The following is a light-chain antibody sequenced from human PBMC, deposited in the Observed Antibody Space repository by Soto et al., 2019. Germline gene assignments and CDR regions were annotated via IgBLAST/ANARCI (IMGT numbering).Light chain of an antibody. Sequence: EIVLTQSPGTLSLSPGERATLSCRASQSVSSSYLAWYQQKPGQAPRLLIYGASSRATGIPDRFSGSGSGTDFTLTISRLESEDFAVYDCQQYGSSGFTFGPGTKVDIK. CDR3: QQYGSSGFT. CDR2: GAS. CDR1: QSVSSSY. J-gene: IGKJ3*01. V-gene: IGKV3-20*01.